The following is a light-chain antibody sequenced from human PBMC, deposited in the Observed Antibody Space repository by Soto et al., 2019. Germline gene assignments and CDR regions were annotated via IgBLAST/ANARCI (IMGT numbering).Light chain of an antibody. CDR1: QSVSSSH. V-gene: IGKV3-20*01. J-gene: IGKJ4*01. CDR2: GTS. CDR3: QQYGLSLLT. Sequence: VLTQSPGTLSLSPGERATLSCRASQSVSSSHLAWYQQKPGQAPRLLIYGTSSRATGIPDRFSDSGSGTDFTLSISRLEPEDFAVYYCQQYGLSLLTFGGGTKVEIK.